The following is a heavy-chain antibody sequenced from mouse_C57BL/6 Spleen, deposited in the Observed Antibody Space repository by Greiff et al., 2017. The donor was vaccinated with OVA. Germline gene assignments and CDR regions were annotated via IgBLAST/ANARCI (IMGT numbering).Heavy chain of an antibody. CDR2: IDPSDSET. CDR1: GYTFTSYW. D-gene: IGHD2-5*01. V-gene: IGHV1-52*01. J-gene: IGHJ2*01. Sequence: VKLQQPGAELVRPGSSVKLSCKASGYTFTSYWMHWVKQRPIQGLEWIGNIDPSDSETHYNQKFKDKATLTVDKSSSTAYMQLSSLTSEDSAVYYGARGTIVTTNYFDDWGQGTTLTVSS. CDR3: ARGTIVTTNYFDD.